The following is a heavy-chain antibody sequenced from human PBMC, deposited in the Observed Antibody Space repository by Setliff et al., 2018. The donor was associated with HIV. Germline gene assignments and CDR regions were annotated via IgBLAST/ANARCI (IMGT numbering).Heavy chain of an antibody. J-gene: IGHJ3*02. CDR3: ASKGGSENYPDSDAFDI. V-gene: IGHV1-2*06. D-gene: IGHD3-10*01. Sequence: GASVKVSCKASGHTFTGYYMHWVRQAPGQGLEWMGRINPNSGGTDYAQKFQGRVTMTRDTSISTAYMELRRLRSDDTAVYFCASKGGSENYPDSDAFDIWGQGTLGTV. CDR2: INPNSGGT. CDR1: GHTFTGYY.